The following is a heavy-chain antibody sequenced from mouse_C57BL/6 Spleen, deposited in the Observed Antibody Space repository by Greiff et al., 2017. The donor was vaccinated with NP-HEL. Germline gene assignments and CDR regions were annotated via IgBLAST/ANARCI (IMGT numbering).Heavy chain of an antibody. Sequence: EVQLQQSGPELVKPGASVKISCKASGYTFTDYYMNWVKQCHGKSLEWIGDINPNNGGTSYNQKFKGKATLTVDKSSSTAYMELRSLTSEDSAVYYCARTKETAQAWFAYWGQGTLVTVSA. CDR3: ARTKETAQAWFAY. J-gene: IGHJ3*01. V-gene: IGHV1-26*01. D-gene: IGHD3-2*02. CDR1: GYTFTDYY. CDR2: INPNNGGT.